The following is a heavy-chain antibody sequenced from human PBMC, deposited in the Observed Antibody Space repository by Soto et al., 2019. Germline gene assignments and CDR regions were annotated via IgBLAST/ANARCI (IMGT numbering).Heavy chain of an antibody. V-gene: IGHV3-23*01. CDR3: VKGRTQWGSGPGRFDY. D-gene: IGHD6-19*01. Sequence: GGSLRLSCAASKFTFSSYAMSWVRQAPGKGLEWVSVISGGGGSTYYTESVKGRFTISRDNSKDTLYLQMNSLTAEDTAIYYCVKGRTQWGSGPGRFDYWGQGTLVTVSS. CDR2: ISGGGGST. CDR1: KFTFSSYA. J-gene: IGHJ4*02.